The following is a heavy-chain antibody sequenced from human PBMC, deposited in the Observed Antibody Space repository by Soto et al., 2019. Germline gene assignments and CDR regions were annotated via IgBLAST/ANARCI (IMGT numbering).Heavy chain of an antibody. CDR1: GFTFSNAW. CDR2: IKSKTDSGTT. J-gene: IGHJ6*03. D-gene: IGHD3-3*01. V-gene: IGHV3-15*01. CDR3: TTASSPNELRFLEWLSTGYYYYYMDV. Sequence: GGSLRLSCAASGFTFSNAWMSWVRQAPGKGLEWVGRIKSKTDSGTTDYAAPVKGRFTISRDDSKNTLYLQMNSLKTEDTAVYYCTTASSPNELRFLEWLSTGYYYYYMDVWGKGTTVTVS.